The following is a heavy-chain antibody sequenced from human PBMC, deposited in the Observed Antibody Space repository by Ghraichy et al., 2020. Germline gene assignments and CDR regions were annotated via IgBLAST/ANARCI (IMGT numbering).Heavy chain of an antibody. CDR3: ARGGECSSTRCYMGGVDY. CDR1: GFTFSTYS. D-gene: IGHD2-2*02. CDR2: ISSGSGTI. J-gene: IGHJ4*02. Sequence: GSLRLSCAASGFTFSTYSMNWVRQAPGKGLEWVSYISSGSGTIYYADSVKGRFTISRDNAKNSLYLQMNSLGAEDTAVYYCARGGECSSTRCYMGGVDYWGQGTLVSVSS. V-gene: IGHV3-48*01.